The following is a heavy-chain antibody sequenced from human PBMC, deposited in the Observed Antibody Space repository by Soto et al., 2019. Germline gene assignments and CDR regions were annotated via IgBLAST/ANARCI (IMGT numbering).Heavy chain of an antibody. J-gene: IGHJ6*02. V-gene: IGHV4-4*07. CDR2: IYSTGGT. Sequence: SETLSLTCNVSGDSIGRFYWSWIRQSAEKGLEWIGRIYSTGGTAYNPALKGRITISLDRSNNHVSLEMNSVTAADTAVYFCARDLSGTGLDIWGRGTRVTVSS. CDR3: ARDLSGTGLDI. D-gene: IGHD1-26*01. CDR1: GDSIGRFY.